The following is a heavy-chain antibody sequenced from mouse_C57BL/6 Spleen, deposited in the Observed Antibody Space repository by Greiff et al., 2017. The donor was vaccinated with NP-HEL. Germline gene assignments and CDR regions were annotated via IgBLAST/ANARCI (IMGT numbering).Heavy chain of an antibody. CDR3: ARGDYYGSRGGWFAY. J-gene: IGHJ3*01. Sequence: VQLQQPGAELVMPGASVKLSCKASGYTFTSYWMHWVKQRPGQGLEWIGEIDPSDSYTNYNQKFKGKSTLTVDKSSSTAYMQLSSLTSEDSAVYYCARGDYYGSRGGWFAYWGQGTGHCLC. V-gene: IGHV1-69*01. D-gene: IGHD1-1*01. CDR1: GYTFTSYW. CDR2: IDPSDSYT.